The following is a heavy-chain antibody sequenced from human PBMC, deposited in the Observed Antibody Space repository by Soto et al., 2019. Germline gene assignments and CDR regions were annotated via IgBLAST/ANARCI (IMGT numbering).Heavy chain of an antibody. V-gene: IGHV3-23*01. CDR1: GFTLRTYA. D-gene: IGHD3-10*01. CDR3: AKVTMVRGSGSGYYYYGMDV. CDR2: ISKSGDST. Sequence: PGGSLRLSCAASGFTLRTYAMSWVRQTPGKGLEWVSLISKSGDSTYYADYVKGRFTISRDNSKNTLYLHMNSLRAEDTAVYYFAKVTMVRGSGSGYYYYGMDVWGQGTTVTVSS. J-gene: IGHJ6*02.